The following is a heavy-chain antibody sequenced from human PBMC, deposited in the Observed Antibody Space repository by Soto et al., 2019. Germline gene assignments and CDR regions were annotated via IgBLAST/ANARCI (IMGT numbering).Heavy chain of an antibody. CDR1: GGTFSSYA. D-gene: IGHD5-12*01. CDR2: INPVFGPT. Sequence: SVKVSCKASGGTFSSYAFSWVRQAPGQGLEWMGGINPVFGPTNYAQKFQGRVTITADESTSTVYMEVSSLRSEDTAVYYCATDQGASGYDFDSWGQGTLVTV. CDR3: ATDQGASGYDFDS. J-gene: IGHJ4*02. V-gene: IGHV1-69*13.